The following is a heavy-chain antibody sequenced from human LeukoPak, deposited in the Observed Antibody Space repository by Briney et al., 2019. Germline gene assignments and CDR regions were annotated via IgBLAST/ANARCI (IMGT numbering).Heavy chain of an antibody. Sequence: PGGSLRLSCAASGFTFSSYWMSWVRQAPGKGLEWVAHIKQDGSEKYYVDSVKGRFTISRDNAKNSLYLQMNSLRAEDTALYYCARDVLLWFGETRNYGMDVWGQGTTVTVSS. CDR2: IKQDGSEK. CDR1: GFTFSSYW. J-gene: IGHJ6*02. V-gene: IGHV3-7*05. CDR3: ARDVLLWFGETRNYGMDV. D-gene: IGHD3-10*01.